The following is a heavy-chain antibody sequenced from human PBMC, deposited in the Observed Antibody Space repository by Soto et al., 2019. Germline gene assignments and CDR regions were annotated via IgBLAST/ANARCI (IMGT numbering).Heavy chain of an antibody. V-gene: IGHV4-30-4*01. CDR2: IYYSGST. CDR3: ARDGRMITFGGVNIHYYYYGMDV. CDR1: GGSISSGDYY. Sequence: PSETLSLTCTVSGGSISSGDYYWSWIRQPPGKGLEWIGYIYYSGSTYYNPSLKSRVTISVDTSKNQFSLKLSSVTAADTAVYYCARDGRMITFGGVNIHYYYYGMDVWGQGTTVTVSS. D-gene: IGHD3-16*01. J-gene: IGHJ6*02.